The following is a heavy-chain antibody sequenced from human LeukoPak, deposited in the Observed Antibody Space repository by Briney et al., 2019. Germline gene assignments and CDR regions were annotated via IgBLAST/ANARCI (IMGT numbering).Heavy chain of an antibody. V-gene: IGHV5-51*01. CDR3: ARGIIAAAGHYYYYYMDV. J-gene: IGHJ6*03. Sequence: HGESLKISCKGSGYSFTSYWIGWVRQMPGKGLEWMGIIYPGDSDTRYSPSFQGQVTISGDKSISTAYLQWSSLKASDTAMYYCARGIIAAAGHYYYYYMDVWGKGTTVTVSS. D-gene: IGHD6-13*01. CDR2: IYPGDSDT. CDR1: GYSFTSYW.